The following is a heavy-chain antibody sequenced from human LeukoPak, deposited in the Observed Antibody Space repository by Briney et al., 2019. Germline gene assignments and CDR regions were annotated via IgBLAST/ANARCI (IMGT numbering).Heavy chain of an antibody. J-gene: IGHJ4*02. CDR2: IYYSGST. CDR1: GGSISSYY. V-gene: IGHV4-59*08. D-gene: IGHD3-22*01. CDR3: ARRAGSSGYPLLIDY. Sequence: PETLSLTCTVSGGSISSYYWSWIRQPPGKGLEWIGYIYYSGSTNYNPSLKSRVTISVDTSKNQFSLKLSSVTAADTAVYYCARRAGSSGYPLLIDYWGQGTLVTVSS.